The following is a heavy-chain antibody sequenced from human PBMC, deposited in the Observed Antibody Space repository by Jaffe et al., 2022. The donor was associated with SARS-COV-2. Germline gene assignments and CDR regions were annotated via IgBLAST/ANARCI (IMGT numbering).Heavy chain of an antibody. CDR3: ARGLAGIAGRYSWFDP. CDR2: INPNSGGT. D-gene: IGHD6-13*01. CDR1: GYTFTGYY. V-gene: IGHV1-2*04. Sequence: QVQLVQSGAEVKKPGASVKVSCKASGYTFTGYYMHWVRQAPGQGLEWMGWINPNSGGTNYAQKFQGWVTMTRDTSISTAYMELSRLRSDDTAVYYCARGLAGIAGRYSWFDPWGQGTLVTVSS. J-gene: IGHJ5*02.